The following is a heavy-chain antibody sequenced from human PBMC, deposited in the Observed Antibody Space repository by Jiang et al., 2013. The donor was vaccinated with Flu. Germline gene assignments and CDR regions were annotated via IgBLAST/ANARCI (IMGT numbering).Heavy chain of an antibody. V-gene: IGHV4-39*07. CDR3: ASTRPSGVSRFLDWLSQYGDH. D-gene: IGHD3-3*01. CDR1: GGSISSNTYY. J-gene: IGHJ4*02. CDR2: MYYSGST. Sequence: PGLVKPSETLSLTCTVSGGSISSNTYYWGWVRQPPGKGLEWIGSMYYSGSTYYNPSLRSRVTISLDTSKNQFSLRLSSVTAADTAMYYCASTRPSGVSRFLDWLSQYGDHWGQGTPVTVSS.